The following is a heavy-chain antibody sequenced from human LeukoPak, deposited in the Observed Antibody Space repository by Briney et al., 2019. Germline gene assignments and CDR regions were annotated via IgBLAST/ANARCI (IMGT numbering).Heavy chain of an antibody. J-gene: IGHJ3*02. Sequence: GGSLRLSCAASGFTFSSYSMNWVRQAPGKGLEWVSSISSSSSYIYYADSVKGRFTISRDNAKNSLYLQMNSLRAEDTAVYYCARVPTYYYDSSGPNSNAFDIWGQGTVVTVSS. CDR3: ARVPTYYYDSSGPNSNAFDI. V-gene: IGHV3-21*01. CDR2: ISSSSSYI. CDR1: GFTFSSYS. D-gene: IGHD3-22*01.